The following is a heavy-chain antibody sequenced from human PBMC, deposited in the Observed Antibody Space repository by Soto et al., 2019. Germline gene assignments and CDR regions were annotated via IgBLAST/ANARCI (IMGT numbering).Heavy chain of an antibody. CDR3: ARTEGGLWVGELLSWFDP. J-gene: IGHJ5*02. CDR1: GGSINNYY. V-gene: IGHV4-59*01. CDR2: IYYSGNT. Sequence: SETLSLTCTVSGGSINNYYWSWILQPPGEGLEWIGFIYYSGNTYYNPSLKSRVAISVDTSKNQFSLKLSSVIAADTAVYYCARTEGGLWVGELLSWFDPWGQGTLVTVAS. D-gene: IGHD3-10*01.